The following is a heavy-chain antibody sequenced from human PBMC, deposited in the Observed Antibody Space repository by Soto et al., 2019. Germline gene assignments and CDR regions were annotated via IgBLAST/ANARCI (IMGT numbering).Heavy chain of an antibody. V-gene: IGHV1-69*04. CDR2: IIPILGIA. Sequence: SVKVSCKASGGTFSSYTISWVRQAPGQGLEWMGRIIPILGIANYAQKFQGRVTITADKSTSTAYMELSSLRSEDTAVYYCARDGQWLDDAFDIWGQGTMVTVSS. CDR1: GGTFSSYT. CDR3: ARDGQWLDDAFDI. D-gene: IGHD6-19*01. J-gene: IGHJ3*02.